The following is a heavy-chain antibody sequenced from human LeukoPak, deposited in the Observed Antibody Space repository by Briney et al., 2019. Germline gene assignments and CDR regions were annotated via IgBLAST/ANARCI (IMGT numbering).Heavy chain of an antibody. V-gene: IGHV3-23*01. Sequence: HPGGSLRLSCAASGFTFSTYAMNWLRQAPGKGLEWVSTISASGGSTYYADSVKGRFTISRDISKNTLYLQMNSLRAEDTAVYYCARSYGSGSYSPARYFDYWGQGTLVTVSS. J-gene: IGHJ4*02. CDR3: ARSYGSGSYSPARYFDY. D-gene: IGHD3-10*01. CDR2: ISASGGST. CDR1: GFTFSTYA.